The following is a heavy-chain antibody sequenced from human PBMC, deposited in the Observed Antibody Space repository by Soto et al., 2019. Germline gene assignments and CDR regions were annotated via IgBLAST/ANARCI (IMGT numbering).Heavy chain of an antibody. CDR2: ISAYNGNT. CDR3: ARDSGDFWSGSYWWFDP. CDR1: GYTFTSYG. D-gene: IGHD3-3*01. V-gene: IGHV1-18*01. J-gene: IGHJ5*02. Sequence: QVQLVQSGAEVKKPGASVKVSCKASGYTFTSYGISWVRQAPGQGLEWMGWISAYNGNTNYAQKRQGRVTMTTDTSTSTAYMELRSLRSDDTAVYYCARDSGDFWSGSYWWFDPWGQGTLVTVSS.